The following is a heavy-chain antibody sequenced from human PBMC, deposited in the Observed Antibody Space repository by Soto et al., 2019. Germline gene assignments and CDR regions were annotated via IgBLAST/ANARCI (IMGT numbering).Heavy chain of an antibody. V-gene: IGHV3-7*01. CDR1: GFTFSNYW. J-gene: IGHJ4*02. D-gene: IGHD5-18*01. CDR2: IKKDGSEK. CDR3: ARDYIANFDY. Sequence: PGGSLRLSCAASGFTFSNYWMSWVRQAPGKGLEWVANIKKDGSEKYYVDSVRGRFTISRDNAKNSLFLQMNSLRPEDTAVYYCARDYIANFDYWGQGTLVTVSS.